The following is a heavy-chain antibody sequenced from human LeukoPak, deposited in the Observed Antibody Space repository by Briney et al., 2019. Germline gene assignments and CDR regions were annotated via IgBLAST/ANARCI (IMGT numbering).Heavy chain of an antibody. Sequence: ASVKVSCKASGYTFTSYGISWVRQAPGQGLEWMGWISAYNGNTNYAQKLQGRVTMTTDTSTSTAYMELRSLRSDDTVLYYRARAYDILTGYPNYFDYWGQGTLVTVSS. CDR3: ARAYDILTGYPNYFDY. CDR1: GYTFTSYG. V-gene: IGHV1-18*01. CDR2: ISAYNGNT. J-gene: IGHJ4*02. D-gene: IGHD3-9*01.